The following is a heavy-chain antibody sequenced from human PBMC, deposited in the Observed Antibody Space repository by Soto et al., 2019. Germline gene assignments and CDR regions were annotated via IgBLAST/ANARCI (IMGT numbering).Heavy chain of an antibody. D-gene: IGHD2-15*01. CDR2: INHSGST. J-gene: IGHJ3*02. V-gene: IGHV4-34*01. CDR3: ARGDADVRLLHAFDI. CDR1: GGSFSGYY. Sequence: TSETLSLTCAVYGGSFSGYYWSWIRQPPGKGLEWIGEINHSGSTNYNPSLKSRVTISVDTSKNQFSLKLSSVTAADTAVYYCARGDADVRLLHAFDIWGQGTMVT.